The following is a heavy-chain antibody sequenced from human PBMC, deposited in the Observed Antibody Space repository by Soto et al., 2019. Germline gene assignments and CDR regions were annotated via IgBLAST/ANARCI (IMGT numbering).Heavy chain of an antibody. CDR1: GDYISSNSYY. Sequence: QLQLQESGPGLVKPSETLSLTCTVSGDYISSNSYYWGWIRLSPGMGLEWIGNLYYTGTPYYNPSFRSRVSISKGTSKNQFSLILGSVTAGDTDVYDCARRSNFGVYVDFWGQGALVTVSS. D-gene: IGHD3-3*01. J-gene: IGHJ4*02. CDR2: LYYTGTP. CDR3: ARRSNFGVYVDF. V-gene: IGHV4-39*01.